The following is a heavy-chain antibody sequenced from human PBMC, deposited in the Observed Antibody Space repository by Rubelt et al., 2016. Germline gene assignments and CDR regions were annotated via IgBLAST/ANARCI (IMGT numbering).Heavy chain of an antibody. J-gene: IGHJ4*02. V-gene: IGHV1-18*01. CDR2: IRAYNGNT. CDR1: GYTFTSYG. CDR3: ASDADYYDSSGYYPY. Sequence: QVQLVQSGAEVKKPGASVKVSCKASGYTFTSYGISWVRQAPGQGLEWMGWIRAYNGNTNYAQKLQGRVTMTTDTATSTAYMGLRSLRSDDTAVYYCASDADYYDSSGYYPYWGQGTLVTVSS. D-gene: IGHD3-22*01.